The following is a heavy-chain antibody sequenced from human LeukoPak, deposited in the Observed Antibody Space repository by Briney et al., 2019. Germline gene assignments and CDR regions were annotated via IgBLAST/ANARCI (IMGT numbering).Heavy chain of an antibody. CDR2: ISTYNGNT. V-gene: IGHV1-18*01. CDR1: GYTFTSHG. D-gene: IGHD1-26*01. Sequence: GASVEVSCKASGYTFTSHGISWVRQAPGQGLEWMGWISTYNGNTNYAQKLQGRVTLSTDTSTSTAYMELRSLTSDDTAVYYCAREESIGRYQFLHDYWGQGTLVTVSS. J-gene: IGHJ4*02. CDR3: AREESIGRYQFLHDY.